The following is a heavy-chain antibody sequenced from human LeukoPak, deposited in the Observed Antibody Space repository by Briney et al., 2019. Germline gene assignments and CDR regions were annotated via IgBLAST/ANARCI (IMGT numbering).Heavy chain of an antibody. CDR2: INPNSGGT. CDR1: GYTFTGHY. Sequence: ASVKVSCKASGYTFTGHYMHWVRQAPGQGLEWMGRINPNSGGTNYAQKFQGRVTMTRDTSISTAYMELSRLRSDDTAVYYCARGNPTQLLRYFDWLLDYWGQGTLVTVSS. D-gene: IGHD3-9*01. CDR3: ARGNPTQLLRYFDWLLDY. J-gene: IGHJ4*02. V-gene: IGHV1-2*06.